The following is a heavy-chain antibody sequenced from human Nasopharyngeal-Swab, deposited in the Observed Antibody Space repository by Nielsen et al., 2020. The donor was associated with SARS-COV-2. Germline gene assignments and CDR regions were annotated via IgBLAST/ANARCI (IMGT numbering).Heavy chain of an antibody. CDR2: ISWNSGSI. D-gene: IGHD4-17*01. CDR1: GFTFSSYA. CDR3: AKDSGATVTPPRYYYYYGMDV. J-gene: IGHJ6*02. V-gene: IGHV3-9*01. Sequence: SLKISCAASGFTFSSYAMHWVRQAPGKGLEWVSGISWNSGSIGYADSVKGRFTISRDNAKNSLYLQMNSLRAEDTALYYCAKDSGATVTPPRYYYYYGMDVWGQGTTVTVSS.